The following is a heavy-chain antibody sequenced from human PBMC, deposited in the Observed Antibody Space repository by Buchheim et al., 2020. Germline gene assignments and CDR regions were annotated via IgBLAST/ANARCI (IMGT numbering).Heavy chain of an antibody. D-gene: IGHD3-10*01. CDR1: GFTFSSYA. V-gene: IGHV3-23*01. Sequence: EVQLLESGGGLVQPGGSLRLSCAASGFTFSSYAMSWVRQAPGKGLEWVSAISGSGGGTYYADSVKGRFTISRDNSKNTLYLQMNSLRAEDTAVYYCAKDAYGSGSYYNEYYYYYYMDVWGKGTT. J-gene: IGHJ6*03. CDR3: AKDAYGSGSYYNEYYYYYYMDV. CDR2: ISGSGGGT.